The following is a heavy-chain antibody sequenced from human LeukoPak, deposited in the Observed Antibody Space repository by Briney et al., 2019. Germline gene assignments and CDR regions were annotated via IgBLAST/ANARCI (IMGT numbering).Heavy chain of an antibody. D-gene: IGHD4-11*01. V-gene: IGHV4-59*12. J-gene: IGHJ5*02. CDR2: IYYSGST. Sequence: SETLSLTCTVSGGSISPYYWSWIRQPPGKGLEWIGYIYYSGSTNYNPSLKSRVTISVDTSKNQFSLKLSSVTAADTAVYYCARVGRTTGFDPWGQGTLVTVSS. CDR1: GGSISPYY. CDR3: ARVGRTTGFDP.